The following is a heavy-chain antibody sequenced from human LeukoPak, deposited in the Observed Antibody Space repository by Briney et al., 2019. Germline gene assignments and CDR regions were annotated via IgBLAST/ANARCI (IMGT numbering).Heavy chain of an antibody. CDR1: GFTFITYG. J-gene: IGHJ4*02. Sequence: GGSLRLSCAASGFTFITYGMSWVRQAQGKGLEWVSAISGSGDRTYYADSVKGRFTVSRDISKNTLFLQLNSLRAEDTAVYYCAKLFRGVVVPYFDSWGQGTLVTVSS. CDR3: AKLFRGVVVPYFDS. D-gene: IGHD3-16*02. V-gene: IGHV3-23*01. CDR2: ISGSGDRT.